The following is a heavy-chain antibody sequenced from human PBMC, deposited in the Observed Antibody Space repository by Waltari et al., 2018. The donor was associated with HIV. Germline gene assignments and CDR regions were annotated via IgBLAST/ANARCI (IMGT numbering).Heavy chain of an antibody. CDR2: ISAYNGNT. J-gene: IGHJ6*02. CDR1: GYTFTNYG. D-gene: IGHD3-3*01. CDR3: ASMNSRFLERSPKWGMEV. V-gene: IGHV1-18*01. Sequence: QVQLVQSGDEVKKPGASVKVSCKTSGYTFTNYGITWVRQAPGQGLEWMGWISAYNGNTNFAQRFQGRVTMTTETSTSTAYMEMSSLRSEDTAVYYCASMNSRFLERSPKWGMEVWGQGTTVTVSS.